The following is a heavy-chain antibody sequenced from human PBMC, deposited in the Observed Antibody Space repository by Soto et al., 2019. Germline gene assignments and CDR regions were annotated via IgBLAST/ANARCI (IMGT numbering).Heavy chain of an antibody. V-gene: IGHV3-15*01. CDR2: IKSQTDGETT. D-gene: IGHD3-22*01. Sequence: GGSLRLSCAASVFSFSNTWMSWVRQTPGKGLEWVGRIKSQTDGETTDYTAPVKGRFTISRDDSRNTLFLHLNSLKIEDTAVYYCTTDWAPYDSSGPYPLHWGQGTLVTVSS. CDR3: TTDWAPYDSSGPYPLH. J-gene: IGHJ4*02. CDR1: VFSFSNTW.